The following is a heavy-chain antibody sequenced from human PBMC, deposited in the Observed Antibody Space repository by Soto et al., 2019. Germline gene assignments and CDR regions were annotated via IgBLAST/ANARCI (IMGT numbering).Heavy chain of an antibody. V-gene: IGHV3-9*01. Sequence: SLYGTASGFKLIKHSMHSFPLTTGQGLEWVSGINWNGVNKGYAESVLGRFTISRDNAKKSLYLDMNYLRPEDTALYFCTKDVDRFAELWHYFQIWGQGTMVTVSS. D-gene: IGHD2-21*01. J-gene: IGHJ1*01. CDR2: INWNGVNK. CDR3: TKDVDRFAELWHYFQI. CDR1: GFKLIKHS.